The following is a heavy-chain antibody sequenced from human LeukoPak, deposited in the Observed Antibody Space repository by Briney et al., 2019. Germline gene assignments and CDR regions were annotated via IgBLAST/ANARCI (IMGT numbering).Heavy chain of an antibody. CDR2: IKPNSGGT. J-gene: IGHJ4*02. Sequence: ASVKVSFKASGYTFTGYSMHWVRQAPGQGLEWMGWIKPNSGGTKYAQKFQGRVTMTRDTSVSTAYMELSRLRSDDTAVFYCARDYYDSSGQYYFDYWGQGTLVTVSS. CDR1: GYTFTGYS. CDR3: ARDYYDSSGQYYFDY. D-gene: IGHD3-22*01. V-gene: IGHV1-2*02.